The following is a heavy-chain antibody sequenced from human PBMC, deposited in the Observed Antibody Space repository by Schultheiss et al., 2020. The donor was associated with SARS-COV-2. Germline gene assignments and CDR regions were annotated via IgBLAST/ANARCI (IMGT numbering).Heavy chain of an antibody. J-gene: IGHJ4*02. Sequence: GGSLRLSCAASGFTFSSYGMHWVRQAPGKGLEWVAVIWYDGSNKYYADSVKGRFTISRDNSKNTLYLQMNSLRAEDTAVYYCVARSRTGGFDYWGQGILVTVSS. D-gene: IGHD1-1*01. CDR3: VARSRTGGFDY. CDR2: IWYDGSNK. CDR1: GFTFSSYG. V-gene: IGHV3-33*01.